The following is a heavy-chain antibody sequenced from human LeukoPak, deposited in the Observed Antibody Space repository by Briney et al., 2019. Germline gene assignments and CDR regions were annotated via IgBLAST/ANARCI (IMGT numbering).Heavy chain of an antibody. J-gene: IGHJ4*02. CDR2: INPNSGGT. CDR1: GYTFTGYY. Sequence: ASVKVSCKASGYTFTGYYMHWVRQAPGQGLEWMGWINPNSGGTNYAQKFQGRVTMTRDTSISTAYMELSRLRSDDTAVYYCAVREGYYDSSGYYPHWGQGTLVILSS. V-gene: IGHV1-2*02. CDR3: AVREGYYDSSGYYPH. D-gene: IGHD3-22*01.